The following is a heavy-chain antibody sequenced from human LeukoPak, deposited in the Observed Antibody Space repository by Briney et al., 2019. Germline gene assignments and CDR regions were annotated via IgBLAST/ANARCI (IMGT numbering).Heavy chain of an antibody. CDR2: IYYSGST. CDR1: GGSISSYY. CDR3: ATLCGGDCYSDY. Sequence: SETLSLTCTVSGGSISSYYWSWIRQPPGKGLEWIGYIYYSGSTNYNPSLKSRVTISVDTSKNQFSLKLSSVTAADTAVYYCATLCGGDCYSDYWGQGTLVTVSS. D-gene: IGHD2-21*02. V-gene: IGHV4-59*01. J-gene: IGHJ4*02.